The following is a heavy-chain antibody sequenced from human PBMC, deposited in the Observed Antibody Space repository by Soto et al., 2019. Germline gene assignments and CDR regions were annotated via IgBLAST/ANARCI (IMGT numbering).Heavy chain of an antibody. V-gene: IGHV1-18*01. Sequence: QVQLVQSGAEVKKPGASVKVSCKASGYTFTSYGISWVRQAPGQGLEWMGWISAYNGNTNYAQKLQGRVTMTTDTSTSTAYMQLRSLRSDDTAVYYCARDGGRYFDWLLSHAEIDYWGQGTLVTVSS. CDR3: ARDGGRYFDWLLSHAEIDY. J-gene: IGHJ4*02. D-gene: IGHD3-9*01. CDR1: GYTFTSYG. CDR2: ISAYNGNT.